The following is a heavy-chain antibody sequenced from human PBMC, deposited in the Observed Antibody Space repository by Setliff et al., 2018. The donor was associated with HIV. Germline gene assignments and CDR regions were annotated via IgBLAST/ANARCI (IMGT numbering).Heavy chain of an antibody. CDR3: AKDMEYDTSVYYHWYFDL. CDR1: GFTFSSYS. J-gene: IGHJ2*01. D-gene: IGHD3-22*01. V-gene: IGHV3-48*01. Sequence: PGGSLRLSCAASGFTFSSYSMNWVRQAPGKGLEWVSYISSSSNTIYYADSVKGRFTISRDNSKNTLHLQMNSLRAEDTALYYCAKDMEYDTSVYYHWYFDLWGRGALVTVSS. CDR2: ISSSSNTI.